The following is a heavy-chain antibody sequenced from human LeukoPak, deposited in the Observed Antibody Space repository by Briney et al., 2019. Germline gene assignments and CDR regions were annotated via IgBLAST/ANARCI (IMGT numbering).Heavy chain of an antibody. CDR2: ISSSSSYI. D-gene: IGHD2-2*01. V-gene: IGHV3-21*01. J-gene: IGHJ4*02. CDR1: GFTFSSYT. CDR3: ARDRDIVVVPAAHPNYFDY. Sequence: GGSLRLSCAASGFTFSSYTMNWVRQAPGKGLEWVSSISSSSSYIYYADSVKGRFTISRDNAKNSLYLQVNSLRAEDTAVYYCARDRDIVVVPAAHPNYFDYWGQGTLVTVSS.